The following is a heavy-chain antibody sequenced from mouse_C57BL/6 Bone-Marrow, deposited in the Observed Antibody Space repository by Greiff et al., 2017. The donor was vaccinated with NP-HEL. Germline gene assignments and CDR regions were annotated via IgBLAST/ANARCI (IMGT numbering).Heavy chain of an antibody. V-gene: IGHV1-80*01. J-gene: IGHJ4*01. D-gene: IGHD2-3*01. CDR1: GYAFSSYW. Sequence: QVQLQQSGAELVKPGASVKISCKASGYAFSSYWMNWVKQRPGKGLEWIGQIYPGDGDTNYNGKFKGKATLTADKSSSTAYMQLSSLTSEDSAVYFCARKSRWLLPAMDYWGQGTSVTVSS. CDR2: IYPGDGDT. CDR3: ARKSRWLLPAMDY.